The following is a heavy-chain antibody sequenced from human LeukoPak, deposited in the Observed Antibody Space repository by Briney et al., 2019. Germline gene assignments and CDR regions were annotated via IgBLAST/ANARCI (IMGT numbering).Heavy chain of an antibody. D-gene: IGHD6-6*01. CDR1: GFTFSSHS. J-gene: IGHJ4*02. CDR2: IRGSGDTA. Sequence: GGSLRLSCAASGFTFSSHSMAWVRQAPGKGLEWVSAIRGSGDTALYADSVKGRFSISRDNFKNIVYLEMNRLKAGDTATYYCSKVTWESRPPDCNSWGPGTLVTVSS. CDR3: SKVTWESRPPDCNS. V-gene: IGHV3-23*01.